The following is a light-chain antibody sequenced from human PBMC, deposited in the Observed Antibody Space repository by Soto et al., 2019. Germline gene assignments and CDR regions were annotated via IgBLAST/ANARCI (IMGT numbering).Light chain of an antibody. CDR3: QQHGEWPLT. V-gene: IGKV3-15*01. CDR2: SAS. CDR1: QSVSSN. Sequence: EIVMTQSPVTLSVSPGESATLSCRASQSVSSNLVWYQQKPGQAPRLLIYSASARATGIPARFSGSGSGTEFILTISSLQSEDFATYYCQQHGEWPLTFGQGTKV. J-gene: IGKJ1*01.